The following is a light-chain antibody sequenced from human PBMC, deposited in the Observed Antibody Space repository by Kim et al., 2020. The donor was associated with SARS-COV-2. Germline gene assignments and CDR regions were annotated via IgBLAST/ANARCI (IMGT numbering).Light chain of an antibody. CDR3: QSADSSGTYWV. CDR1: ALSKLF. V-gene: IGLV3-25*03. Sequence: PGKTARITCSGDALSKLFAYWYQQKAGQAPVLVIYNDSEKPSGIPERFSGSSSGTTVTLTISGVQAEDESDYYCQSADSSGTYWVFGGGTQLTVL. CDR2: NDS. J-gene: IGLJ3*02.